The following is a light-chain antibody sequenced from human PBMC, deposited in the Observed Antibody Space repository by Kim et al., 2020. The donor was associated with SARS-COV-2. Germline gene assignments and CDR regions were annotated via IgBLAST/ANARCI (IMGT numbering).Light chain of an antibody. CDR3: CSYADTYRV. Sequence: QSALTQPRSVSGSPGQSVAISCTGTSSDVGGYDYVSWYQQHPGEVPKLMIYDVTKRPSGVPDRFSGSKSGNTASLTISGLQAEDEADYYCCSYADTYRVFGGGTQLTVL. CDR1: SSDVGGYDY. V-gene: IGLV2-11*01. CDR2: DVT. J-gene: IGLJ2*01.